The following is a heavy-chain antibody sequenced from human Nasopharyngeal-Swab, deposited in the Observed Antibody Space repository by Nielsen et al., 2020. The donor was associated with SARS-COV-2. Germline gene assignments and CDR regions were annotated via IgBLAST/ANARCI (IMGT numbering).Heavy chain of an antibody. CDR2: ISSSSSTI. CDR1: GFTFSSYS. CDR3: ATNWDYRFDY. D-gene: IGHD1-7*01. Sequence: GESLKISCAASGFTFSSYSMNWVRQAPGKGLEWVSYISSSSSTIYYADSVKGRFTISRDNAWNSLYLQMNSLRAEDTAVYYCATNWDYRFDYWGQGTLVTVSS. V-gene: IGHV3-48*04. J-gene: IGHJ4*02.